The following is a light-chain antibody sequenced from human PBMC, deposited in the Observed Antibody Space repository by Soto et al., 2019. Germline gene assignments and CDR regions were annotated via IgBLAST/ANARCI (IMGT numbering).Light chain of an antibody. CDR3: QQSYSVPLT. CDR1: QSINSY. CDR2: VAS. J-gene: IGKJ4*01. Sequence: DIQMTQSPSSLSASVGDRVTITCRASQSINSYLNWYQQRPGQAPKLLIYVASSLQSGVPSRFSGSGSGTDFTLTVSSPQPEDSAIYYCQQSYSVPLTFSGGTKVEIK. V-gene: IGKV1-39*01.